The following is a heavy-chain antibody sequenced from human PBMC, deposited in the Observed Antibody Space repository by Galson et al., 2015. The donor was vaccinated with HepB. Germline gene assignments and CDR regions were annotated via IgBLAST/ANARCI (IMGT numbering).Heavy chain of an antibody. CDR1: GFSFNIYS. CDR2: ISSSSITK. CDR3: ARDYVDSSGYFYVGFDY. V-gene: IGHV3-48*04. J-gene: IGHJ4*02. D-gene: IGHD3-22*01. Sequence: SLRLSCAASGFSFNIYSMNWVRQAPGRGLEWVSYISSSSITKYYADSVRGRFTISRANTENTLYLHMNSLRAEDTAVYYCARDYVDSSGYFYVGFDYWGQGALVTVSS.